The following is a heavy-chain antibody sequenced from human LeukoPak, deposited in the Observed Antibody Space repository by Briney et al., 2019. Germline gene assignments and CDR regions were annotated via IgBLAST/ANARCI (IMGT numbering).Heavy chain of an antibody. D-gene: IGHD5-24*01. CDR1: GGTFSSYA. V-gene: IGHV1-69*04. J-gene: IGHJ4*02. CDR2: IIPILGIA. Sequence: ASVEVSCKASGGTFSSYAISWVRQAPGQGLEWMGRIIPILGIANYAQKFQGRVTITADKSTSTAYMELSSLRFEDTAVYYCAREMATAYFDYWGQGTLVTVSS. CDR3: AREMATAYFDY.